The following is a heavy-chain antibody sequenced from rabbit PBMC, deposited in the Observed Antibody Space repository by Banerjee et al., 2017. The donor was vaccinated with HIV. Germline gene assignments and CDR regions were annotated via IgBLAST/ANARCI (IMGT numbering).Heavy chain of an antibody. D-gene: IGHD4-1*01. V-gene: IGHV1S45*01. CDR1: GFSLSIYE. CDR2: IYAGSSGST. CDR3: ARDLAGVIGWNFGL. Sequence: QEQLEESGGGLVKPGGSLKLFCKASGFSLSIYEMCWVRQAPGKGLEWIACIYAGSSGSTYYANWAKGRFTISKTSSTTVTLQMTSLTAADTATYFCARDLAGVIGWNFGLWGQGTLVTVS. J-gene: IGHJ3*01.